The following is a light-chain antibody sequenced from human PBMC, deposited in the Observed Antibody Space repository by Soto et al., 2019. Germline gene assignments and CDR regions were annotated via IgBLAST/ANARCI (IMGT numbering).Light chain of an antibody. J-gene: IGKJ1*01. Sequence: DIQMTQSTSILSSSVGYRVTITWLASQSISSWLAWYQQKPGKAHNLLIHKASHLESGVTSRFSGSGSGTEFTLTISSMQPGDFATYYCKHYNTYQWTFGKGNKVDIK. V-gene: IGKV1-5*03. CDR2: KAS. CDR3: KHYNTYQWT. CDR1: QSISSW.